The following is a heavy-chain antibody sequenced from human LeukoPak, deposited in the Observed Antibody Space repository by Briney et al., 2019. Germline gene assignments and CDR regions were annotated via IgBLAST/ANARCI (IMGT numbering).Heavy chain of an antibody. CDR3: ARVYYDFWSGYSYYFDY. CDR1: GFTFDDYG. CDR2: INWNGGST. D-gene: IGHD3-3*01. J-gene: IGHJ4*02. Sequence: GGSLRLSCAASGFTFDDYGMSWVRQAPWKGLEWVSGINWNGGSTGYADSVKGRFTISRDNAKNSLYLQMNSLRAEDTAVYYCARVYYDFWSGYSYYFDYWGQGTLVTVSS. V-gene: IGHV3-20*04.